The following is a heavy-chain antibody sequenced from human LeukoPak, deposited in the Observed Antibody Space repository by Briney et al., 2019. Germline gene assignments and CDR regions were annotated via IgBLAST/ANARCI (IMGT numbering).Heavy chain of an antibody. CDR1: GFTFSNYG. J-gene: IGHJ5*02. Sequence: PGGSLRLSCAASGFTFSNYGMHWVRQAPGKGLEWVAVVSSDGSIDYYAESLRGRFTVSRDNSKNTMFLQFNTLRPEDTVVYYCTREGMGTTFSAWFEPWGQGTLVTVSS. D-gene: IGHD1-7*01. CDR2: VSSDGSID. V-gene: IGHV3-30*03. CDR3: TREGMGTTFSAWFEP.